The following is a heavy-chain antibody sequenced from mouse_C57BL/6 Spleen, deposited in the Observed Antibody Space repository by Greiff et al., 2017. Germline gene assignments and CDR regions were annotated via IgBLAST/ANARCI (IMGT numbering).Heavy chain of an antibody. D-gene: IGHD2-5*01. Sequence: VQLKQSGPELVKPGASVKISCKASGYSFTDYNMNWVKQSNGKSLEWIGVINPNYGTTSYNQKFKGKATLTVDQSSSTAYMQLNSLTSEDSAVYYCARHYSNERTYAMDYWGQGTSVTVSS. V-gene: IGHV1-39*01. CDR1: GYSFTDYN. CDR3: ARHYSNERTYAMDY. CDR2: INPNYGTT. J-gene: IGHJ4*01.